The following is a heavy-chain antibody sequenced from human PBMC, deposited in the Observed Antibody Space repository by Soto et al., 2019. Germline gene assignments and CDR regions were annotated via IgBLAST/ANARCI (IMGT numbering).Heavy chain of an antibody. CDR1: GGSISSGDYY. CDR2: IYYSGST. J-gene: IGHJ6*02. CDR3: ARGALEGTMFGVVIINYYYGMDV. D-gene: IGHD3-3*01. V-gene: IGHV4-30-4*01. Sequence: QVQLQESGPGLVKPSQTLSLTCTVSGGSISSGDYYWSWIRQPPGKGLEWIGYIYYSGSTYYNPSLKRRVTISVDTSKNQFSLKLSSVTAADTAVYYCARGALEGTMFGVVIINYYYGMDVWGQGTTVTVSS.